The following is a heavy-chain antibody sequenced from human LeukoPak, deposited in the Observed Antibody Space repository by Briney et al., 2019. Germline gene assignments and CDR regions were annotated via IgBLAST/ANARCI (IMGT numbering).Heavy chain of an antibody. J-gene: IGHJ5*02. CDR3: AKQRIGGPRFDP. D-gene: IGHD4-23*01. V-gene: IGHV3-23*01. CDR2: ISSSGGST. Sequence: GGSLRLSCAASGFTFSSYAMSWVRQAPGKGLEWVSTISSSGGSTYYADSLKGRFTTSRDNSKNTLYLQMNSLRAEDTAVYYCAKQRIGGPRFDPWGQGTLVTVSS. CDR1: GFTFSSYA.